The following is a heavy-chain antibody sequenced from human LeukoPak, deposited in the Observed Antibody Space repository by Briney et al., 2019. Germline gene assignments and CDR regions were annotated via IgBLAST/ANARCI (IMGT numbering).Heavy chain of an antibody. CDR1: GFTFDDYA. V-gene: IGHV3-43*02. Sequence: GGSLRLSCAASGFTFDDYAMHWVRQAPGKGLEWVSLISGDGGNTCYADSVKGRFTISRDNSENSLYLQMNSLRTEDTALYYRAKVLPWGYYGGWGQGTLVTVSS. J-gene: IGHJ4*02. D-gene: IGHD3-10*01. CDR2: ISGDGGNT. CDR3: AKVLPWGYYGG.